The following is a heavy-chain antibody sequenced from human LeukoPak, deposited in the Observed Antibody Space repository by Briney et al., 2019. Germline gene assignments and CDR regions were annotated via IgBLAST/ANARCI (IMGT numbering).Heavy chain of an antibody. D-gene: IGHD3-10*01. CDR2: IYYSGST. J-gene: IGHJ4*02. CDR3: ATSPMVRGDY. V-gene: IGHV4-39*07. CDR1: GGSINSSSYY. Sequence: PSETLSLTCTVSGGSINSSSYYLGWIRQPPGKGLEWIGSIYYSGSTYYNLSLKSRVTISLDMSKNQFSLKLSSVTAADTAVYYCATSPMVRGDYWGQGTLVTVSS.